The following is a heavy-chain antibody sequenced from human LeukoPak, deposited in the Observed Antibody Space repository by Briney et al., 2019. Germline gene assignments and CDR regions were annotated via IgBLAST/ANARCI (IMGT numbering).Heavy chain of an antibody. D-gene: IGHD3-10*01. CDR3: AREGPGGTMVRGSLYFDY. CDR1: GGSFSGYY. J-gene: IGHJ4*02. Sequence: SETLSLTCAVYGGSFSGYYWSWIRQPPGKGLEWIGEINHSGSTNYNPSLKSRVTISVDTSKNQFSLKLSSVTAADTAVYYCAREGPGGTMVRGSLYFDYWGQGTLVTVSS. CDR2: INHSGST. V-gene: IGHV4-34*01.